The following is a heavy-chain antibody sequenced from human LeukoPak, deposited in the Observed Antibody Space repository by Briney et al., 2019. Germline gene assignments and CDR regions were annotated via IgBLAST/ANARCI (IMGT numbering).Heavy chain of an antibody. Sequence: SVKVSCKASGGTFSSYAISWVRQASGQGLEWMGGIIPIFGTANYAQKFQGRVTITADESTSTAYMELSSLRSEDTAVYYCANGNYSGYVVLYYFDYWGQGTLVTVSS. CDR3: ANGNYSGYVVLYYFDY. J-gene: IGHJ4*02. V-gene: IGHV1-69*13. CDR1: GGTFSSYA. D-gene: IGHD3-22*01. CDR2: IIPIFGTA.